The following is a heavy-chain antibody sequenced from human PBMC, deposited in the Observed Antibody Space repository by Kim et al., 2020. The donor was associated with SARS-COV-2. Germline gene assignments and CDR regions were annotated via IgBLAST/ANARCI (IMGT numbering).Heavy chain of an antibody. CDR1: GYSFTSYW. J-gene: IGHJ6*02. D-gene: IGHD6-19*01. CDR2: IYTGDSDT. Sequence: GESLKISCKGSGYSFTSYWIGWVRQMPGKGLEWMGIIYTGDSDTRYSPSLQGQVTISADKSISTAYLQWSSLKASDTAMYYCARIGIPTAVAGTVYYGMDVWGQGTTVTVSS. CDR3: ARIGIPTAVAGTVYYGMDV. V-gene: IGHV5-51*01.